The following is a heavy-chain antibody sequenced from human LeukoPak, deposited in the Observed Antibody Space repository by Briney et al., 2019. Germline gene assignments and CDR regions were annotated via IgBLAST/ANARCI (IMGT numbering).Heavy chain of an antibody. CDR2: IRYDGGSR. J-gene: IGHJ4*02. CDR1: GFSFTSYV. V-gene: IGHV3-30*02. Sequence: PGGSLRLSCAASGFSFTSYVMHWVRQAPGKGLEWVAFIRYDGGSRYYADSVKGRFTISRDNSKNTLYLQMNTVRAEGTAVYYCAKDAKLGYCSGGNCYYFDYWGQGTLVTVSS. D-gene: IGHD2-15*01. CDR3: AKDAKLGYCSGGNCYYFDY.